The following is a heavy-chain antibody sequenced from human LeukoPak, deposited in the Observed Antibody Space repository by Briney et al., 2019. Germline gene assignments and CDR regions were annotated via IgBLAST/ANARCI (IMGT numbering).Heavy chain of an antibody. CDR1: GFTFSSYS. Sequence: PGGSLRLSCAASGFTFSSYSMNWVRQAPGKGLEWVSSFSSSSSYIYYADSVKGRFTISRDNAKNSLYLQMNSLRAEDTAVYYCARGGYSYGSLSYYYMDVWGKGTTVTVSS. V-gene: IGHV3-21*01. CDR3: ARGGYSYGSLSYYYMDV. J-gene: IGHJ6*03. D-gene: IGHD5-18*01. CDR2: FSSSSSYI.